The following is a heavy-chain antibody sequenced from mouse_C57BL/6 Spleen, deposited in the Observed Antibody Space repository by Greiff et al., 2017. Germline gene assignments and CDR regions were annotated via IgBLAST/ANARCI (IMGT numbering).Heavy chain of an antibody. D-gene: IGHD1-1*01. CDR3: ARGLYYGSSCYFDY. CDR2: IDPSDSYT. CDR1: GYTFTSYW. J-gene: IGHJ2*01. Sequence: VQLQQPGAELVMPGASVKLSCKASGYTFTSYWMHWVKQRPGQGLEWIGEIDPSDSYTNYNQKFKGKSTLTVDKSSSTAYMHLSSLTSEDSAVYYCARGLYYGSSCYFDYWGQGTTLTVSS. V-gene: IGHV1-69*01.